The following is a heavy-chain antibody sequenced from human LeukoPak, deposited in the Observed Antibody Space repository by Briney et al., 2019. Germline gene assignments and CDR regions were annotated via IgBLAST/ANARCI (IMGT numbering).Heavy chain of an antibody. CDR2: IYYSGST. V-gene: IGHV4-59*01. CDR1: GGSISSYY. J-gene: IGHJ6*03. Sequence: SETLSLTCTVSGGSISSYYWSWIRQPPGKGLEWIGYIYYSGSTNYNPSLKSRVTISVATSKNQFSLKLSSVTAADTAVYYCARDTYYCSSTSCPYYYYYYMDVWGKGTTVTVSS. D-gene: IGHD2-2*01. CDR3: ARDTYYCSSTSCPYYYYYYMDV.